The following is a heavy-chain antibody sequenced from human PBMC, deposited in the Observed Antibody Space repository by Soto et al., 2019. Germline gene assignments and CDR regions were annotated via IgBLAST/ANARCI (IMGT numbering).Heavy chain of an antibody. Sequence: QVQLVESGGGVVQPGRSLRLSCVASGVSISRSAMHWVRQAPGKGLEWVAVIAYDGSNKWYADSAKGRFTISRDNSKNTLYLDMSSLRAEDTAVYFCARDLQAGDDNGNWFAPWGQGTLVTVSS. CDR1: GVSISRSA. J-gene: IGHJ5*02. V-gene: IGHV3-30-3*01. D-gene: IGHD1-1*01. CDR3: ARDLQAGDDNGNWFAP. CDR2: IAYDGSNK.